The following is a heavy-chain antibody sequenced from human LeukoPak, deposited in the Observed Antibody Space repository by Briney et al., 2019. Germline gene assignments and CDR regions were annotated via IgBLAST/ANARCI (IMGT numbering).Heavy chain of an antibody. CDR1: GLTFSSYV. V-gene: IGHV3-33*06. CDR3: AKESDNNVLDI. J-gene: IGHJ3*02. D-gene: IGHD3-10*02. Sequence: PGGSLRLSCAASGLTFSSYVMQWVRQAPGKGLEWVAVTSSDGRNKYYADSVKGRFTISRDNSKNTLYLQMNSLRAEDTAVYYCAKESDNNVLDIWGQGTMVTVS. CDR2: TSSDGRNK.